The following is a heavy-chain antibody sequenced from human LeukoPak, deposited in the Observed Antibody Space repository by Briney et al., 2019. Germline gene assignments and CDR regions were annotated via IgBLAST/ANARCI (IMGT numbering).Heavy chain of an antibody. Sequence: SGGSLRLSCAASGFTFSSYAMNWVRQAPGKGLEWVSAIGGSGGSTYYADSVEGRFTISRDNSKNTLYLQMNSLRAEDTAVYYCARRYYGMDVWGQGTTVTVSS. CDR3: ARRYYGMDV. CDR1: GFTFSSYA. J-gene: IGHJ6*02. V-gene: IGHV3-23*01. CDR2: IGGSGGST.